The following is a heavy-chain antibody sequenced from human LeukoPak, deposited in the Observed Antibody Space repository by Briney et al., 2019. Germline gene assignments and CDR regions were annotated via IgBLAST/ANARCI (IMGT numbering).Heavy chain of an antibody. J-gene: IGHJ4*02. V-gene: IGHV3-23*01. Sequence: PGGSLRLSCAASGFTFSSYAMSWVRQSPGEGLEWVSTISVSGGTYYADSVKGRLTISRDNSKNTLYLQMNSLRAEGTAVYYCAKDCSTTSCYLFDCWGQGTLVTVSS. CDR1: GFTFSSYA. CDR3: AKDCSTTSCYLFDC. CDR2: ISVSGGT. D-gene: IGHD2-2*01.